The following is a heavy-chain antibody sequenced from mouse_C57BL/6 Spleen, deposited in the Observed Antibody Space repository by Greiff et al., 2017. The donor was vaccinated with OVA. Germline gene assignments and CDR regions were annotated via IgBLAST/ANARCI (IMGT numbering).Heavy chain of an antibody. CDR2: INPSNGGT. V-gene: IGHV1-53*01. Sequence: QVQLKQPGTELVKPGASVKLSCKASGYTFTSYWMHWVKQRPGQGLEWIGNINPSNGGTNYNEKFKSKATLTVDKSSSTAYMQLSSLTSEDSAVYYCANSNYEGDYFDYWGQGTTLTVSS. J-gene: IGHJ2*01. CDR1: GYTFTSYW. D-gene: IGHD2-5*01. CDR3: ANSNYEGDYFDY.